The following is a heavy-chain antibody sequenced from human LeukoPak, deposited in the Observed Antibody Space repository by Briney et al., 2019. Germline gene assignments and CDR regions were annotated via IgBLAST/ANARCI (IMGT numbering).Heavy chain of an antibody. D-gene: IGHD6-19*01. V-gene: IGHV3-23*01. CDR2: ISGSGGST. CDR1: GFTFSSYG. Sequence: PGGSLRLSCAASGFTFSSYGMSWVRQAPGKGLEWVSAISGSGGSTYYADSVKGRFTISRDNSKNTLYLQMNSLRAEDTAVYYCARPEDYSSGWYDYWGQGTLVTVSS. J-gene: IGHJ4*02. CDR3: ARPEDYSSGWYDY.